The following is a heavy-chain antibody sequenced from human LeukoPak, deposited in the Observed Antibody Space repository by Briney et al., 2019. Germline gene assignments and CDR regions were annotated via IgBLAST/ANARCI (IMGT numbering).Heavy chain of an antibody. D-gene: IGHD6-19*01. V-gene: IGHV4-59*01. CDR3: ATVASGWYPDY. CDR2: IYYSGST. J-gene: IGHJ4*02. CDR1: GGSISSYY. Sequence: SETLSLTCTVSGGSISSYYWSWIRQPPGKGLEWIGYIYYSGSTNYNPSLKSRVTISLDTSQNQFSLKLNSVTAADTAVYYCATVASGWYPDYWGQGALVTVAS.